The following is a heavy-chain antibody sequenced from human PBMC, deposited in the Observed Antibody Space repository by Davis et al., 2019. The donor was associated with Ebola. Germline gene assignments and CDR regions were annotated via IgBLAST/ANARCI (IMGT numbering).Heavy chain of an antibody. CDR1: GFTFSSYW. D-gene: IGHD3-9*01. V-gene: IGHV3-74*01. J-gene: IGHJ6*03. CDR3: ARSPNYDILTGYRTAYYYYMDV. CDR2: INSDGSST. Sequence: PGGSLRLSCAASGFTFSSYWMHWVRQAPGKGLVWVSRINSDGSSTSYADSVKGRFTISRDNAKNTLYLQMNSLRAEDTAVYYCARSPNYDILTGYRTAYYYYMDVWGEGTTVTVSS.